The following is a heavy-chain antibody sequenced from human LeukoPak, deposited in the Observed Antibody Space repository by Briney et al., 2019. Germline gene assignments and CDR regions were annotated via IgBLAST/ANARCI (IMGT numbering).Heavy chain of an antibody. J-gene: IGHJ4*02. CDR2: ISGSGGST. D-gene: IGHD2-2*01. V-gene: IGHV3-23*01. CDR3: AKDRITGIVVVPASPWHY. CDR1: GFTFSSYA. Sequence: GGSLRLSCAASGFTFSSYAMSWVRQAPGKGLEWVSGISGSGGSTYYADSVKGRFTISRDNSKNTLYLQMNSLRAEDTAVYYCAKDRITGIVVVPASPWHYWGQGTLVTVSS.